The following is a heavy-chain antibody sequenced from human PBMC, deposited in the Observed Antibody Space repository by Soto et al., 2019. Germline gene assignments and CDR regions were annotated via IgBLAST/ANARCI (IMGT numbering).Heavy chain of an antibody. CDR3: ARRPTAGWLEPEDDYYYYYYGMDV. V-gene: IGHV1-69*13. CDR1: GGTFSSYA. D-gene: IGHD3-16*01. CDR2: IIPIFGTA. J-gene: IGHJ6*02. Sequence: GASVKVSCKASGGTFSSYAISWARQAPGQGLEWMGGIIPIFGTANYAQKFQGRVTITADESTSTAYMELSSLRSEDTAVYYCARRPTAGWLEPEDDYYYYYYGMDVWGQGTTVTVSS.